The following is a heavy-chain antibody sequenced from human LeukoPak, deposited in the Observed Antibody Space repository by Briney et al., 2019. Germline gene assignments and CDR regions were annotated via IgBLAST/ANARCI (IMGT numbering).Heavy chain of an antibody. V-gene: IGHV4-59*11. CDR2: VFYSGSS. Sequence: SETLSLTCTVSGGSISRHYWSWIRQSPGKGLESSGYVFYSGSSNYNPSLKSRVAISIDTSKNQFSLNLRSMTAADTAVYFCARMPFYPDWYFDLWGRGTLVTVSS. CDR3: ARMPFYPDWYFDL. D-gene: IGHD2-2*01. CDR1: GGSISRHY. J-gene: IGHJ2*01.